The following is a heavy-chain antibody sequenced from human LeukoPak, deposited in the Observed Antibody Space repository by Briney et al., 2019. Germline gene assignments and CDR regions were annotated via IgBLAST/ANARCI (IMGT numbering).Heavy chain of an antibody. CDR3: ASPRTAYDAFDI. CDR1: GFTFSSYW. J-gene: IGHJ3*02. CDR2: INTDGSST. D-gene: IGHD2-21*02. Sequence: GGSLRLSCAASGFTFSSYWMHWVRQAPGKGLVWVSRINTDGSSTSYADSVKGRFTISRDNAKNTLYLQMNSLRAEDTAVYYCASPRTAYDAFDIWGQGTMVTVSS. V-gene: IGHV3-74*01.